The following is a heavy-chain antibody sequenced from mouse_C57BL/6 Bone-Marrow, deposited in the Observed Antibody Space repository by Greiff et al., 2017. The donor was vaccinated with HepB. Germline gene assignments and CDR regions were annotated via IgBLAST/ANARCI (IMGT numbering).Heavy chain of an antibody. CDR3: ARQGSSYVYYAMDY. Sequence: EVKVVESGGGLVKPGGSLRLSCAASGFTFSSYTMSWVRQTPEKRLEWVATISGGGGNTYYPDSVKGRFTISRDNAKNTLYLQMSSLRSEDTALYYCARQGSSYVYYAMDYWGQGTSVTVSS. CDR2: ISGGGGNT. V-gene: IGHV5-9*01. CDR1: GFTFSSYT. J-gene: IGHJ4*01. D-gene: IGHD1-1*01.